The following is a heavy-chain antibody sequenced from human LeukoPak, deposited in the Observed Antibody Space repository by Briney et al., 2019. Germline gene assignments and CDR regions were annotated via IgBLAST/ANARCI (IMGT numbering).Heavy chain of an antibody. J-gene: IGHJ4*02. D-gene: IGHD3-16*01. CDR1: GYTXTGYY. V-gene: IGHV1-2*02. CDR3: APGGRITFGGEPAYYFDY. CDR2: IDPNSGAT. Sequence: ASVKVSCKASGYTXTGYYMHWVRQAPGQGLEWMGGIDPNSGATNYAQKFQGRVTMTRDTPISTAYMELSRLRSDDTAVYYCAPGGRITFGGEPAYYFDYWGQGTLVTVSS.